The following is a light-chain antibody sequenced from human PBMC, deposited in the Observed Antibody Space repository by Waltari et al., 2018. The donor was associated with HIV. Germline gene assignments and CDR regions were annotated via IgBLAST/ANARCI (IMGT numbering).Light chain of an antibody. V-gene: IGLV2-8*01. CDR3: NSYAGSNNWV. Sequence: QPPLTPPPPASGSPGQSVPISCTGTSTDFGGSKYVIWYQQHPGKAPKRMIYEVNQRPSGVPDRFSGSKSASTASLTVSGLQADDEADYYCNSYAGSNNWVFGGGTKLTVL. CDR1: STDFGGSKY. J-gene: IGLJ3*02. CDR2: EVN.